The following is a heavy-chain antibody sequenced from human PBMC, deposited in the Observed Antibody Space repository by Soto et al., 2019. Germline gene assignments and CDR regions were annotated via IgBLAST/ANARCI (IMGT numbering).Heavy chain of an antibody. CDR3: ARYYDSSGTXL. Sequence: PGGSLXLSCAASGFTFSTYNMVWVRQAPGKGLEWLSYITTTSTPIYYADSVKGRFTISRDNAKNSLYLQMNSLRAEDTAVYYYARYYDSSGTXLWGRGTRVXVSS. CDR2: ITTTSTPI. CDR1: GFTFSTYN. V-gene: IGHV3-48*01. D-gene: IGHD3-22*01. J-gene: IGHJ2*01.